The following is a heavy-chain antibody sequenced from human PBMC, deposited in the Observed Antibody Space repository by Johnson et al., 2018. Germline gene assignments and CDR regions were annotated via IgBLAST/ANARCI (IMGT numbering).Heavy chain of an antibody. V-gene: IGHV3-74*01. Sequence: EVQLVETGGGLVQPGGSLRLSCAASGFTFSNYWMHWVRQAPGKGLVWVSRINSDGSSITYADSVKGRLTISRDNGENTRYVQRNSLRAEDTAVFYCARGPVSSGSRTFDIWGQGTMVTVSS. D-gene: IGHD6-19*01. CDR2: INSDGSSI. CDR1: GFTFSNYW. J-gene: IGHJ3*02. CDR3: ARGPVSSGSRTFDI.